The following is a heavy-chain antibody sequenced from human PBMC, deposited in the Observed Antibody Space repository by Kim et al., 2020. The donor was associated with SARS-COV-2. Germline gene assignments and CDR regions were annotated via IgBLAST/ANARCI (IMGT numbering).Heavy chain of an antibody. CDR1: GYTFTSYA. Sequence: ASVKVSCKASGYTFTSYAMNWVRQAPGQGLEWMGWINTNTGNPTYAQGFTGRFVFSLDTSVSTAYLQISSLKAEDTAVYYCARVPGMPRYSSGWSDYWGQGTLVTVSS. D-gene: IGHD6-19*01. V-gene: IGHV7-4-1*02. CDR2: INTNTGNP. CDR3: ARVPGMPRYSSGWSDY. J-gene: IGHJ4*02.